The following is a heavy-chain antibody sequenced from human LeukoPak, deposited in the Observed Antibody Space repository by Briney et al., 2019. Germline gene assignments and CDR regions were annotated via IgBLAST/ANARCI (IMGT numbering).Heavy chain of an antibody. J-gene: IGHJ5*02. V-gene: IGHV4-59*01. D-gene: IGHD5-12*01. CDR2: IYYSGRT. Sequence: SETLSLTCTVSGVSISSYYWNWIRQPPGKGLEWIGYIYYSGRTNYNPSLKGRVTISVDTSKNQFSLKLSSVTAADTAIYYCARDGRSGYEDLWGPGTLVTVSS. CDR1: GVSISSYY. CDR3: ARDGRSGYEDL.